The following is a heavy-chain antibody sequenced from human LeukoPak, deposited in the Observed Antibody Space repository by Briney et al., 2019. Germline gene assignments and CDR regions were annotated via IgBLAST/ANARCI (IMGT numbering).Heavy chain of an antibody. J-gene: IGHJ4*02. CDR3: ARDYRSTFDY. V-gene: IGHV3-11*01. CDR2: ISGSGTTI. CDR1: GFTFSDYY. D-gene: IGHD1-26*01. Sequence: GGSLRLSCAASGFTFSDYYMSWIRQAPGKGLEWVSYISGSGTTISYTDSVKGRFTISRDNAKNPLYLQMNSLRAEDTAVYYCARDYRSTFDYWDQGTLVTVSS.